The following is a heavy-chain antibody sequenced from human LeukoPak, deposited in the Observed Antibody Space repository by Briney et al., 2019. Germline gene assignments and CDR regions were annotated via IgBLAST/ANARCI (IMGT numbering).Heavy chain of an antibody. V-gene: IGHV1-69*01. D-gene: IGHD3-22*01. CDR2: IIPIFGTA. J-gene: IGHJ4*02. CDR1: GGTFSSYA. Sequence: ASVKVSCKASGGTFSSYAISWVRQAPGQGVEWMGGIIPIFGTANYAQKFQGRVTITADESTSTAYMELSSLRSEDTAVYYCARDREGSGYYFSYWGQGTLVTVSS. CDR3: ARDREGSGYYFSY.